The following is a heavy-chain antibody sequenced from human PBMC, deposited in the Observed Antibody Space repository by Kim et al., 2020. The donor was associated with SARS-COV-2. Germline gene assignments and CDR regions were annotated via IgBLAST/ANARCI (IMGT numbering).Heavy chain of an antibody. V-gene: IGHV3-30*18. D-gene: IGHD1-26*01. CDR3: AKDVGYSDGSYSSPDY. J-gene: IGHJ4*02. CDR1: GFTFSSYG. Sequence: GGSLRLSCAASGFTFSSYGMHWVRQAPGKGLEWVAIISYDGSKKNYADSVKGRFTISRDDSKNTLYLQMNSLRAEDTAVYYCAKDVGYSDGSYSSPDYWGQGTLVTVSS. CDR2: ISYDGSKK.